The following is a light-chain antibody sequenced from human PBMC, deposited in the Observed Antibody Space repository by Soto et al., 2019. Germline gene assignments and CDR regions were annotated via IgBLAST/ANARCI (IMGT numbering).Light chain of an antibody. CDR3: QQTYSSPRT. CDR2: DTS. V-gene: IGKV3-11*01. CDR1: QSVSSY. J-gene: IGKJ1*01. Sequence: EIVFTQSPATLSLSPGERATLSCRASQSVSSYLAWYQQKPGQAPRLLIYDTSIRASGIPARFSGSGSGTDFTLTISNLQPEDFAVYYCQQTYSSPRTFGQGTKVDIK.